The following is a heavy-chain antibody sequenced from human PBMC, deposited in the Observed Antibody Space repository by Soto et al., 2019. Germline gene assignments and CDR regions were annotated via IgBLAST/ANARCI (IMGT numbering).Heavy chain of an antibody. CDR2: ISSSGETV. CDR1: GFIFSSYD. D-gene: IGHD7-27*01. Sequence: EVQLVESGGALVQPGGSLRLSCAASGFIFSSYDMNWVRQAPGKGLEWISYISSSGETVYYADSVKGRFTVSRDKAKASLHLQLNSLRDEDTAVYYCARALFLGTLLHYYYGMDVWGQGTTVTVSS. J-gene: IGHJ6*02. CDR3: ARALFLGTLLHYYYGMDV. V-gene: IGHV3-48*02.